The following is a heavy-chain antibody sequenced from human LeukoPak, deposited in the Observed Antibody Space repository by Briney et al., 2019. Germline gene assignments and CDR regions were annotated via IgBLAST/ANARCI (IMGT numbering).Heavy chain of an antibody. CDR3: AREALYYYDSSGYYSYYFDY. CDR2: IIPIFGTA. D-gene: IGHD3-22*01. V-gene: IGHV1-69*13. J-gene: IGHJ4*02. Sequence: ASVKVSCKASGGTFSSYAISWVRQAPGQGLEWMGGIIPIFGTANHAQKFQGRVTITADESTSTAYMELSSLRSEDTAVYYCAREALYYYDSSGYYSYYFDYWGQGILVTVSS. CDR1: GGTFSSYA.